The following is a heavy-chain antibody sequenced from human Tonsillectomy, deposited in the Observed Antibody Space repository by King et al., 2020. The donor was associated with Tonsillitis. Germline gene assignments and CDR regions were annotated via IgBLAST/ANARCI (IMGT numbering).Heavy chain of an antibody. V-gene: IGHV3-43*02. CDR1: GFTFDDYA. D-gene: IGHD4-11*01. CDR2: IGGDGGTT. CDR3: AKDMGDYRGAFDI. Sequence: VQLVESGGGVVQPGGSLRLSCAASGFTFDDYAMNWVRQAPGKSLEWVSLIGGDGGTTYYADSVKGRFTISRDNSKNSLYLQMNSLRTEDTALYYCAKDMGDYRGAFDIWGQGTMVTVSS. J-gene: IGHJ3*02.